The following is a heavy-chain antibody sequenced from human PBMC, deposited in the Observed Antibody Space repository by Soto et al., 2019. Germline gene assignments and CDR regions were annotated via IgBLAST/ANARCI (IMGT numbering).Heavy chain of an antibody. Sequence: SETLSLTCTVSGGSISSSSYYWGWIRQPPGKGLEWIGSIYYSGSTYYNPSLKSRVAISVDTSKNQFSLKLSSVTAADTAVYYCARHPGYSSGWSPAPYYYYGMDVWGQGTTVTVSS. D-gene: IGHD6-19*01. J-gene: IGHJ6*02. CDR2: IYYSGST. CDR1: GGSISSSSYY. V-gene: IGHV4-39*01. CDR3: ARHPGYSSGWSPAPYYYYGMDV.